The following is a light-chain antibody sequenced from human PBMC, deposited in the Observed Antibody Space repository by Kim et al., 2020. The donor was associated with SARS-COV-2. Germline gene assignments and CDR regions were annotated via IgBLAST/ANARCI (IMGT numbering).Light chain of an antibody. Sequence: ENVLTQSPGTLSLSPGERATLSCRASQSVSSNFLAWYQQKAGQAPRLVIYSASSRASGIPDRFSGSGSGTDFTLTISTLEPEDFAVYYCQQYATSPETFGQGTKVE. V-gene: IGKV3-20*01. J-gene: IGKJ1*01. CDR2: SAS. CDR3: QQYATSPET. CDR1: QSVSSNF.